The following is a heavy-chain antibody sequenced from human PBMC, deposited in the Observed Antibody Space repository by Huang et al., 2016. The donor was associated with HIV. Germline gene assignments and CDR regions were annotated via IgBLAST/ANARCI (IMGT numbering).Heavy chain of an antibody. CDR1: GGTFSTFG. V-gene: IGHV1-69*01. D-gene: IGHD5-18*01. CDR3: ARPSDAAMIRDYYYPMDV. Sequence: QVQLVQSEAEVKKPGSSVKVSCKASGGTFSTFGLSWVRQASGRGLEWMAGINPIFNTTHAAQKFQCRVTLTADESTNTASMELNSLTFEDTAVYYCARPSDAAMIRDYYYPMDVWGQGTTVTVS. CDR2: INPIFNTT. J-gene: IGHJ6*02.